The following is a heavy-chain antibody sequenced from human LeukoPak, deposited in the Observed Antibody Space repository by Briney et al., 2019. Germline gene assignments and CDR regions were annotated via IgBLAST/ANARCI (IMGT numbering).Heavy chain of an antibody. CDR3: ARGRGSYSTTIDY. V-gene: IGHV4-61*01. Sequence: PSETLSLTCTVSGGSVSSGSYFWSWIRQPPGKGLEWIGYIYYSGSTNYNPSLKSRVTISKDTSKNQFSLELMSVTAADTAVYYCARGRGSYSTTIDYWGQGALVTVSS. CDR1: GGSVSSGSYF. D-gene: IGHD1-26*01. J-gene: IGHJ4*02. CDR2: IYYSGST.